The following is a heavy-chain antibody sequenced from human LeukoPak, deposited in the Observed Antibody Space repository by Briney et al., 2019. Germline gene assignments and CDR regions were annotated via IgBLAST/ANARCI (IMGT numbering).Heavy chain of an antibody. CDR3: ARDGDGDSDNWFGP. CDR2: ISSGSHYI. V-gene: IGHV3-21*01. J-gene: IGHJ5*02. Sequence: GSLRLSCAASGFTFSSYAMSWVRQAPGKGLEWVSSISSGSHYIYYADSVKGRFTLSRDNAKNSLYLQMHSLRAEDTAVYYCARDGDGDSDNWFGPWGQGTLVTVSS. CDR1: GFTFSSYA. D-gene: IGHD7-27*01.